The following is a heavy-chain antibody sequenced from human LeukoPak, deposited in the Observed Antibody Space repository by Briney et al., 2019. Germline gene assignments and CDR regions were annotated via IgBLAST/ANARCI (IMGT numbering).Heavy chain of an antibody. CDR3: AKDHLPGIVVADRDY. D-gene: IGHD6-19*01. CDR2: IHKNAIT. J-gene: IGHJ4*02. CDR1: GFTVSSNY. Sequence: GGSLRLSCAASGFTVSSNYMTWVRQAPGKGLEWVSVIHKNAITYYADTVKGRFTISRDNSKNTLYLQINSLRAEDTAVYYCAKDHLPGIVVADRDYWGLGTLVTVSS. V-gene: IGHV3-53*01.